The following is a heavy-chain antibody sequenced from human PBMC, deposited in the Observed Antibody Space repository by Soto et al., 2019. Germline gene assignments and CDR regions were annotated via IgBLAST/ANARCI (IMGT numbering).Heavy chain of an antibody. CDR2: IYHSGRT. V-gene: IGHV4-30-2*01. CDR1: GGSISSEGYS. J-gene: IGHJ4*02. CDR3: DRSQTTATSYDY. Sequence: PSETLSLTWAVSGGSISSEGYSWSWIRQPPGKGLEWIGYIYHSGRTYYNPSLKSGVTISVDRSKNQFSLKLSSVTAADTAVYYCDRSQTTATSYDYSGQATLVTVSS. D-gene: IGHD4-17*01.